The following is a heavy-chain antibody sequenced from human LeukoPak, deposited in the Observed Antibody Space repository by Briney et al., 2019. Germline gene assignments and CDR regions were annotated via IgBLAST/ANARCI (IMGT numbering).Heavy chain of an antibody. J-gene: IGHJ5*02. CDR2: ISGSGGST. D-gene: IGHD2-15*01. Sequence: GGSLRLSCAASGFTFSSYAMSWVRQAPGKGLEWVSAISGSGGSTYCADSVKGRFTISRDNSKNTLYLQMNSLRAEDTAVYYCAKAGYCSGGSCPADWFDPWGQGTLVTVSS. V-gene: IGHV3-23*01. CDR1: GFTFSSYA. CDR3: AKAGYCSGGSCPADWFDP.